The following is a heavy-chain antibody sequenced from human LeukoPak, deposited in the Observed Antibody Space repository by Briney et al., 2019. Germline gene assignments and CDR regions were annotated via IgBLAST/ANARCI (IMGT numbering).Heavy chain of an antibody. D-gene: IGHD6-13*01. V-gene: IGHV3-23*01. Sequence: SGASLRLSCAASGFTFSSYAMSWVRQAPGKGLGWVSAISGSGGSTYYADSVKGRFTISRDNSKNTLYLQMNSLRAEDTAVYYCAKDIAALPYYYYYYGMDVWGQGTTVTVSS. J-gene: IGHJ6*02. CDR2: ISGSGGST. CDR1: GFTFSSYA. CDR3: AKDIAALPYYYYYYGMDV.